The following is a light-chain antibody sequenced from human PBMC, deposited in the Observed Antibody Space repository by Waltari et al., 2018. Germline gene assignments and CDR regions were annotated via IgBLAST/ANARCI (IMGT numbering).Light chain of an antibody. CDR2: KDS. V-gene: IGLV3-25*03. CDR3: QSADISGSYV. J-gene: IGLJ1*01. CDR1: ALPNQY. Sequence: SYELTQPPSVSVSPGQTSTITCSGDALPNQYTYWYQQKSGQAPMLVIYKDSARPSGIPERFSGSSSGTTATLTISGVRAEDEADYYCQSADISGSYVFGPGTQVFVL.